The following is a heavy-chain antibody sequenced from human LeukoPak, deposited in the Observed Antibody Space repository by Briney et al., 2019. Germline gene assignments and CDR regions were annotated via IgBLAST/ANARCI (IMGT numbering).Heavy chain of an antibody. V-gene: IGHV1-2*02. D-gene: IGHD3/OR15-3a*01. Sequence: ASVKVSCKASGYTFTGYFMHWVRQAPGQGPEWMGWINPNSGGTNYAQKFQGRVTMTRDTSTSTVYMELSSLRSEDTAVYYCARGLITIDYWGQGTLVTVSS. CDR1: GYTFTGYF. CDR3: ARGLITIDY. CDR2: INPNSGGT. J-gene: IGHJ4*02.